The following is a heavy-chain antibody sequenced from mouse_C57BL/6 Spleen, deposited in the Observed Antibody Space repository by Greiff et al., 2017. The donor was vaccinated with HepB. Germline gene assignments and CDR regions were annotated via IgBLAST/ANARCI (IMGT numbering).Heavy chain of an antibody. CDR1: GFTFSSYA. CDR3: ARINYYGSLDY. CDR2: ISDGGSYT. D-gene: IGHD1-1*01. Sequence: EVQGVESGGGLVKPGGSLKLSCAASGFTFSSYAMSWVRQTPEKRLEWVATISDGGSYTYYPDNVKGRFTISRDNAKNNLYLQMSHLKSEDTAMYYCARINYYGSLDYWGQGTTLTVSS. J-gene: IGHJ2*01. V-gene: IGHV5-4*01.